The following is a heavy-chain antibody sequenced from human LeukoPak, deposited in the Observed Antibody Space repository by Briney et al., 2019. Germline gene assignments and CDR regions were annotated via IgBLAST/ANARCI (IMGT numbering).Heavy chain of an antibody. J-gene: IGHJ4*02. CDR1: GFTFSSYA. V-gene: IGHV3-64D*06. D-gene: IGHD1-1*01. CDR3: VREWYSAMY. CDR2: ISSNGGNI. Sequence: GGSLRLSCSASGFTFSSYAMHWVRQAPGKGLEYVSTISSNGGNIYYADSVKARFTISRDNSKNTLHLQMSSLRPDDTAVYYCVREWYSAMYWGQGTLVTVSS.